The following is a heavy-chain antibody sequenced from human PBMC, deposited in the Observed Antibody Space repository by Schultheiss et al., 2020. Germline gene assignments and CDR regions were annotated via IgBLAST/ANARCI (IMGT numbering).Heavy chain of an antibody. J-gene: IGHJ4*02. Sequence: SETLSLTCSVSGGSISSGDYYWSWIRQPPGKGLEWIGYIFYSGSTNYNLSLKSRVNISIDTSKKQFSLKLSSVTAADTAVYYCARLGAEGSGVVIPYYFDYWGKGTLVTVSS. CDR2: IFYSGST. V-gene: IGHV4-61*08. CDR1: GGSISSGDYY. D-gene: IGHD3-3*01. CDR3: ARLGAEGSGVVIPYYFDY.